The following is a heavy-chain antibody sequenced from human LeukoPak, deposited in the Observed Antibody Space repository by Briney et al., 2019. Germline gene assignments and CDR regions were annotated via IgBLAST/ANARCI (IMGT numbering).Heavy chain of an antibody. Sequence: ASVKVSCKASGYTFTGFYIRWLRQAPGQGLEWMGWINPNSGDANYAPKFQGRVTMTRDTSISTAYMELSSLRSDGTAVYYCARGHCGSATCQRNWFDPWGQGSLVTVSS. V-gene: IGHV1-2*02. CDR1: GYTFTGFY. CDR2: INPNSGDA. D-gene: IGHD2-2*01. CDR3: ARGHCGSATCQRNWFDP. J-gene: IGHJ5*02.